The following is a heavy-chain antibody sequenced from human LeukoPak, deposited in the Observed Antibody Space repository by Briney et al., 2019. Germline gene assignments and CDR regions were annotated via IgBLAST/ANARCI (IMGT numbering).Heavy chain of an antibody. D-gene: IGHD3-9*01. CDR2: IYYSGST. CDR1: GGSISSYY. Sequence: SETLSLTCTVSGGSISSYYWSWIRQPAGKGLEWMGYIYYSGSTNYNPSLKSRVTISVDTSKNQFSLKLSSVTAADTAVYYCARDILTGYSYDYWGQGTLVTVSS. V-gene: IGHV4-59*01. J-gene: IGHJ4*02. CDR3: ARDILTGYSYDY.